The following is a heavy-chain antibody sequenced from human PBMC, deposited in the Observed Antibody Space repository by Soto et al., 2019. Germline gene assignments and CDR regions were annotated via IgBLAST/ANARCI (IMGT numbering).Heavy chain of an antibody. Sequence: PSETLSLTCAVSGGSISSSNWWSWARQPPGKGLEWIGEIYHSGSTNYNPSLKSRVTISVDKPKNQFSLKLSSVTAADTAVYYCASRSGYYLFYFDYWGQGTLVTVSS. CDR1: GGSISSSNW. CDR2: IYHSGST. CDR3: ASRSGYYLFYFDY. J-gene: IGHJ4*02. D-gene: IGHD3-22*01. V-gene: IGHV4-4*02.